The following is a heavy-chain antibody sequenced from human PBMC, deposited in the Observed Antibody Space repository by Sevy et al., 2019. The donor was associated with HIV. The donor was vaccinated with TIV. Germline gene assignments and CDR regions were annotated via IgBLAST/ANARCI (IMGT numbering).Heavy chain of an antibody. Sequence: GGSLRLSCAASGFTFSSYAMSWVRQAPGKGLEWVSAISGSGGSTYYADSVKDRFTISRDNSKNTLYLQMNSLRAEDTAVYYCAKPPVDPRTGPWGQGTLVTVSS. CDR2: ISGSGGST. CDR1: GFTFSSYA. V-gene: IGHV3-23*01. CDR3: AKPPVDPRTGP. D-gene: IGHD5-12*01. J-gene: IGHJ5*02.